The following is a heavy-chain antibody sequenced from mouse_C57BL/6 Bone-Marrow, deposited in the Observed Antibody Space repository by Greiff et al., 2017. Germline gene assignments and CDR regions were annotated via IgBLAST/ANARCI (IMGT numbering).Heavy chain of an antibody. D-gene: IGHD1-1*01. J-gene: IGHJ1*03. CDR1: GFTFSDYG. CDR3: ARAATGLNGSSYWDFDV. Sequence: EVKLVESGGGLVKPGGSLKLSCAASGFTFSDYGMHWVRQAPERGLEWVAYISSGSSSIYYADTVKGRFTISRDNAKNTLFLQMTSLRSEDTAMYYCARAATGLNGSSYWDFDVWGTGTTVT. V-gene: IGHV5-17*01. CDR2: ISSGSSSI.